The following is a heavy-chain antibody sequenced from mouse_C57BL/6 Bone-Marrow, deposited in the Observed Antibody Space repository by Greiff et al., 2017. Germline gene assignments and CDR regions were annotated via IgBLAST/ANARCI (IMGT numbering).Heavy chain of an antibody. J-gene: IGHJ1*03. CDR1: GYTFTSYW. V-gene: IGHV1-55*01. D-gene: IGHD1-1*01. CDR2: IYPGSGST. Sequence: QVQLQQPGAELVKPGASVKMSCKASGYTFTSYWITWVKQRPGQGLEWIGYIYPGSGSTNYNEKFKSQATLTVAPSSSTAYMQLSSLTSEDSAVYDCARPSFYYYGSSYGYFDVWGTGTTVTVSS. CDR3: ARPSFYYYGSSYGYFDV.